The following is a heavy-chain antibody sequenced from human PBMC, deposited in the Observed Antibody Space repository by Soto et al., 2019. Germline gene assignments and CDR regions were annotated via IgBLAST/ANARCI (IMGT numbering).Heavy chain of an antibody. CDR1: GYTFTSYD. J-gene: IGHJ3*02. D-gene: IGHD2-15*01. Sequence: ASVTVSCKASGYTFTSYDINWVRQDTGQGLEWMGWMNPNSGNTGYAQKFQGRVTMTRNTSISTAYMELSSLRSEDTAVYYCARALVVVVAATPHDAFDIWGQGTMVTVSS. V-gene: IGHV1-8*01. CDR3: ARALVVVVAATPHDAFDI. CDR2: MNPNSGNT.